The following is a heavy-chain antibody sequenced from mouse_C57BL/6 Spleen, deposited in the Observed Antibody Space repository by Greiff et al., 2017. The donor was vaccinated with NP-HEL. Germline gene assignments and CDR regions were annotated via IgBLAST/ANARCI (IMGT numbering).Heavy chain of an antibody. D-gene: IGHD1-1*01. CDR1: GFNIKDDY. Sequence: VQLKESGAELVRPGASVKLSCTASGFNIKDDYMHWVKQRPEQGLEWIGWIDPENGDTEYASKFQGKATITADPSSNTAYLQLSSLTSEDTAVYYCTTYYGSSPWFAYWGQGTLVTVSA. J-gene: IGHJ3*01. V-gene: IGHV14-4*01. CDR2: IDPENGDT. CDR3: TTYYGSSPWFAY.